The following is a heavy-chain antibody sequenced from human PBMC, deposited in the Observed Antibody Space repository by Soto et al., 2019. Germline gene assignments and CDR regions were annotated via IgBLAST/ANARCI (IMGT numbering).Heavy chain of an antibody. CDR2: INPNSGGT. Sequence: AASVKVSCKASGYTFTCYYMHWVRQAPGQGLEWMGWINPNSGGTNYAQKFQGWVTMTRDTSISTAYMELSRLRSDDTAVYYCARDQCIAARNYYYYGMDVWGQGTTVTVSS. V-gene: IGHV1-2*04. J-gene: IGHJ6*02. CDR3: ARDQCIAARNYYYYGMDV. D-gene: IGHD6-6*01. CDR1: GYTFTCYY.